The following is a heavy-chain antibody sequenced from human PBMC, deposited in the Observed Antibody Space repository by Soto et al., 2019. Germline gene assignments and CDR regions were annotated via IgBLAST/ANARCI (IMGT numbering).Heavy chain of an antibody. D-gene: IGHD4-17*01. Sequence: SETLSLTCTVSGGTISSWYWSWIRQPPGKGLEWIGYIYYSGSTNCNPSLKSRVTISVDTSKNQFSLKLSSVTAADTAVYYCARIGLTTALLWGQGTLVTVSS. CDR2: IYYSGST. CDR3: ARIGLTTALL. J-gene: IGHJ4*02. V-gene: IGHV4-59*08. CDR1: GGTISSWY.